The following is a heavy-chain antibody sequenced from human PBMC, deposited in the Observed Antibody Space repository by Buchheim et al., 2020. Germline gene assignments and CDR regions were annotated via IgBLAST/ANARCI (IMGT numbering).Heavy chain of an antibody. CDR2: IHYSGSA. D-gene: IGHD3-22*01. Sequence: QVQLQESGPGLVKPSQTLSLTCTVSGGSISSGDDYWGWIRQHPAKGLEWIGYIHYSGSAFYNLSLKSRLSMSLDTSKSQFSLRLTSVTAADTAIYYCARVEHYYDKSGQNWFDPWGQGTL. CDR1: GGSISSGDDY. CDR3: ARVEHYYDKSGQNWFDP. J-gene: IGHJ5*02. V-gene: IGHV4-31*03.